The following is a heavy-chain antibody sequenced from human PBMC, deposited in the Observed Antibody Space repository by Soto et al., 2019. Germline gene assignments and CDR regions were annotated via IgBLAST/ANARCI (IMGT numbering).Heavy chain of an antibody. CDR3: ASYYSGSGTYSPFDF. J-gene: IGHJ4*02. V-gene: IGHV1-69*01. D-gene: IGHD3-10*01. Sequence: QVFLVQSGAEVRKPGSSVRVSCKASEDIFRSHGFTWVRQAPGQGLECMGGVTPVIGAPSYAQMFQGRVTITADESTSTVHMDLSRLISEDTAVYYCASYYSGSGTYSPFDFWGQGSLVTVSS. CDR1: EDIFRSHG. CDR2: VTPVIGAP.